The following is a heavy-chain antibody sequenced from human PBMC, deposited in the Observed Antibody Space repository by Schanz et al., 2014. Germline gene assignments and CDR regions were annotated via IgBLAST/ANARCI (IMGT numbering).Heavy chain of an antibody. CDR1: GFTFSSYC. Sequence: VPLVESGGGVVRPGRSLRLSCATSGFTFSSYCINWVRQAPGKGLEWVANINQDGSEKYYVDSVKGRFTISRDNAKNSLYLQMNGLRAEDTAVFYCARDGAELYYFDDWGQGTLVTVSS. D-gene: IGHD1-1*01. CDR3: ARDGAELYYFDD. V-gene: IGHV3-7*01. CDR2: INQDGSEK. J-gene: IGHJ4*02.